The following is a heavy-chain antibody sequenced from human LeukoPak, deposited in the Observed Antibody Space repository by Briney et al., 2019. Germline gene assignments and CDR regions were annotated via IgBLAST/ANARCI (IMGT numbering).Heavy chain of an antibody. Sequence: GRSLRLSCAASGFTFSSYAMHWVRQAPGKGLEWVAVISYDGSNKYYADSVKGRFTISRDNSKNTLYLQMNSLRAEDTAVYYCARASEGNYYGMDVWGQGTTVTVSS. CDR2: ISYDGSNK. CDR3: ARASEGNYYGMDV. V-gene: IGHV3-30-3*01. D-gene: IGHD1-14*01. J-gene: IGHJ6*02. CDR1: GFTFSSYA.